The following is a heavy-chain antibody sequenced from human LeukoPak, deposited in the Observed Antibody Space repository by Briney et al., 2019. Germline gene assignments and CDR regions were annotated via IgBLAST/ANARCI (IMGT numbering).Heavy chain of an antibody. CDR2: MNPNSGNT. CDR3: ARGGQWLVLGYYYYGMDV. V-gene: IGHV1-8*01. Sequence: VKISCKASGYTFTSYDINWVRQATGQGLEWMGWMNPNSGNTGYAQKFQGRVTMTRNTSISTAYMELSSLRSEDTAVYYCARGGQWLVLGYYYYGMDVWGQGTTVTVSS. J-gene: IGHJ6*02. CDR1: GYTFTSYD. D-gene: IGHD6-19*01.